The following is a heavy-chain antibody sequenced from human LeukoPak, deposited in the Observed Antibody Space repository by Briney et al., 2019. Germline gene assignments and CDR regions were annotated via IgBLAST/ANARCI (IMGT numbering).Heavy chain of an antibody. V-gene: IGHV3-23*01. CDR2: ISGNGGST. Sequence: GGSLRLSCAASGFSFSTYAMTWVRQAPGKGLEWVSAISGNGGSTYSADSVKGRFTISRDNSKNTLYLQMNSLTAEDTAVYYCARGPVVPSATYFFDYWGQGTLVVVSS. D-gene: IGHD2-2*01. CDR1: GFSFSTYA. J-gene: IGHJ4*02. CDR3: ARGPVVPSATYFFDY.